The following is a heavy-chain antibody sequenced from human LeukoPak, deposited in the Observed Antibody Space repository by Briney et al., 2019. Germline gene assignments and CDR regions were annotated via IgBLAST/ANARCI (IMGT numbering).Heavy chain of an antibody. CDR3: ARVDSSNWYEYRGYFDY. D-gene: IGHD6-13*01. Sequence: SETLSLTCTVSGGSISSYYWSWIRQPPGKGLEWIGYIYYSGSTNYNPSLKSRVTISVDTSKNQFSLKLSSVTAADTAVYYCARVDSSNWYEYRGYFDYWGQGTLVTVSS. J-gene: IGHJ4*02. CDR2: IYYSGST. V-gene: IGHV4-59*01. CDR1: GGSISSYY.